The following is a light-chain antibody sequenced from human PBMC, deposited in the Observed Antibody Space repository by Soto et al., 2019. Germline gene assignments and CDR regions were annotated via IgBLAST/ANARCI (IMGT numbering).Light chain of an antibody. V-gene: IGKV1-5*03. CDR1: QSISSW. Sequence: DIQMTQSPSTLSASVGDRVTITCRASQSISSWLAWYQQKPGKAPKLLIYKASSLESGVPSRFNDSGSGTEFTLTISSLQPDDFATYYCQQYSSYSTFGQGTKVEFK. CDR3: QQYSSYST. CDR2: KAS. J-gene: IGKJ1*01.